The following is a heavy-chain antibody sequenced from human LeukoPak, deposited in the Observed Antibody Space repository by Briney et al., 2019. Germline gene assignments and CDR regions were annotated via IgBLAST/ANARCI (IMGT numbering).Heavy chain of an antibody. V-gene: IGHV4-38-2*02. J-gene: IGHJ4*02. D-gene: IGHD2-8*02. Sequence: SETLSLTCTVSGYSISSVYYWGWIRQPPGKGLEWIGSIYHSGSTYYNPSLKSRVIISVDTSKNQFSLRLSSVTAADTAVYYCARAGVVAGVVLGYYFDDWGQGTLVSVSS. CDR2: IYHSGST. CDR1: GYSISSVYY. CDR3: ARAGVVAGVVLGYYFDD.